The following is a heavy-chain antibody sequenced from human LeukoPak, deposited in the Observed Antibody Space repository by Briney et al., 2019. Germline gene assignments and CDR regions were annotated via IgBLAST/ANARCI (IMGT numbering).Heavy chain of an antibody. V-gene: IGHV1-8*01. CDR2: MNPNSGNT. D-gene: IGHD5-12*01. CDR3: ARGPLGRYSGYDLDY. Sequence: GASVKVSCKASGYTFTSYDINWVRQAPGQGLEWMGWMNPNSGNTGCAQKFQGRVTMTRNTSISTAYMELSSLRSEDTAVYYCARGPLGRYSGYDLDYWGQGTLVTVSS. J-gene: IGHJ4*02. CDR1: GYTFTSYD.